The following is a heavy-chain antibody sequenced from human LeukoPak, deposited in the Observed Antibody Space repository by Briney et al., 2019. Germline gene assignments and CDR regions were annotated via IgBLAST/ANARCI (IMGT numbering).Heavy chain of an antibody. CDR1: GDSVSSNSAA. Sequence: SQTLSLTCAISGDSVSSNSAAWNWITQSPSRGLEWLGRTYYRSKWYHEYAVSVKGRITINPDTSKNQFSLQLNPVTPEDTAVYYCARHWGTYTSGSHDGFDPWGQGTLVTVSS. J-gene: IGHJ5*02. D-gene: IGHD6-19*01. CDR2: TYYRSKWYH. CDR3: ARHWGTYTSGSHDGFDP. V-gene: IGHV6-1*01.